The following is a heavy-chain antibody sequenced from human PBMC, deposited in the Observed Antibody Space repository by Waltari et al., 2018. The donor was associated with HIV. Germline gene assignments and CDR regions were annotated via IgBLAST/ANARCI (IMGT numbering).Heavy chain of an antibody. Sequence: RLLLQESGPGVVQPSKTPSLICVVSGDSMTSCPSYWGWVRQAPGKGLELIGHASESGHTSSNPSLRERLSLAVDSSKKQVTLTLASVTAADTATYYCVRDGGINGRSVSGPSGVWGPGTLVTVS. CDR2: ASESGHT. D-gene: IGHD2-8*01. J-gene: IGHJ3*01. CDR3: VRDGGINGRSVSGPSGV. CDR1: GDSMTSCPSY. V-gene: IGHV4-39*06.